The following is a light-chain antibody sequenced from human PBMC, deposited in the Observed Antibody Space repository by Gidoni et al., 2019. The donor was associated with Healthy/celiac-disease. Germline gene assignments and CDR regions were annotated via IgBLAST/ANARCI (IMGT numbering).Light chain of an antibody. CDR2: AAS. CDR3: QQSYSTPRT. J-gene: IGKJ2*01. CDR1: QSISSY. Sequence: IETTPSPSSLSASVGDRVTITCRASQSISSYLNWYQQKPGKSPKLLIYAASSLQSGVPSRFSGSGSGTDFTLTISSLQPEDFATYYCQQSYSTPRTFXQXTKLEIK. V-gene: IGKV1-39*01.